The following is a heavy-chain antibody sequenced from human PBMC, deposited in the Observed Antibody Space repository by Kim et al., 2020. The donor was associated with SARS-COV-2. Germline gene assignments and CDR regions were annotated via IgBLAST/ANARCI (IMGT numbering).Heavy chain of an antibody. J-gene: IGHJ4*02. CDR1: GGSISSYY. Sequence: SETLSLTCTVSGGSISSYYWSWIRQPPGKGLEWIGYINYSGSTNYNPSLKSRVTISVGTSKNQFSLKLSSVTAADTAVYYCAREPPYYDFFDYWGQGTLVTVSS. CDR3: AREPPYYDFFDY. D-gene: IGHD3-3*01. V-gene: IGHV4-59*01. CDR2: INYSGST.